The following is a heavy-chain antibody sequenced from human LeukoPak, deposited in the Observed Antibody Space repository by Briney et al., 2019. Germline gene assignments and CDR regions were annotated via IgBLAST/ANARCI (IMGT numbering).Heavy chain of an antibody. CDR2: ISGSGGST. J-gene: IGHJ4*02. CDR1: GFTFSSYG. V-gene: IGHV3-23*01. Sequence: PGGSLRLSCAASGFTFSSYGMAWVRQAPGKGLERVSAISGSGGSTYHADSVKGRFTISRDNSKSTLYLQMSSLRAEDTAVYLCVKDLRSDFMGVLSRYLSYWGQGTLVTVSS. CDR3: VKDLRSDFMGVLSRYLSY. D-gene: IGHD2/OR15-2a*01.